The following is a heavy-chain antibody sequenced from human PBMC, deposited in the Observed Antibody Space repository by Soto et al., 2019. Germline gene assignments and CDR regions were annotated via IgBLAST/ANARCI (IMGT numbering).Heavy chain of an antibody. Sequence: QPGGSLRLSCAASGFTFSSYWMSWVRQAPGKGLEWVANIKQDGSEKYYVDSVKGRFTISRDNAKNSLYLQMNSLRAEDTAVYYCARFYYDSSGYLPSPYYYYYGMDFWGQGTTVTVSS. J-gene: IGHJ6*02. V-gene: IGHV3-7*04. D-gene: IGHD3-22*01. CDR2: IKQDGSEK. CDR3: ARFYYDSSGYLPSPYYYYYGMDF. CDR1: GFTFSSYW.